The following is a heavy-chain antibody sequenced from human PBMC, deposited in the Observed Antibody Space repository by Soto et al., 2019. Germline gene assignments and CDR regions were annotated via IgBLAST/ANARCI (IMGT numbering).Heavy chain of an antibody. CDR2: ISAYNGNT. J-gene: IGHJ4*02. Sequence: QVQLVQSGAEVRKPGASVKVSCKASGYSLTNYGISWVRQAPGQGLEWMGWISAYNGNTKFAQKVQGRVTLATDTSTTTAYMELRSLRSDDTAFYYCARAFPPHNAVATLNCEYWGQGTVVTVSS. CDR3: ARAFPPHNAVATLNCEY. CDR1: GYSLTNYG. V-gene: IGHV1-18*01. D-gene: IGHD6-19*01.